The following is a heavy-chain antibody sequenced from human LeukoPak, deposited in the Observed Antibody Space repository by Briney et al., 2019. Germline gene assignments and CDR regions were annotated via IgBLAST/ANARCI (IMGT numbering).Heavy chain of an antibody. V-gene: IGHV3-23*01. CDR2: ISANGGGT. CDR3: AKGSNPFDT. J-gene: IGHJ4*02. CDR1: GFTFSNYA. Sequence: GGSLRLSCAASGFTFSNYAMSWVRQAPGKGLEWVSAISANGGGTYYADSVKGRFTISRDNSKNTLYLQMNSLRAEDTAVCFCAKGSNPFDTWGQGTLVTVSS.